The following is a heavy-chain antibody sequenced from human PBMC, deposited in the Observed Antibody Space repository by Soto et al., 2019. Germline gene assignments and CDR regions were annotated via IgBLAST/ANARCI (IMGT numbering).Heavy chain of an antibody. CDR1: GFTFSSYG. CDR2: IWYDGSNN. J-gene: IGHJ4*02. V-gene: IGHV3-33*01. Sequence: QVQLVESGGGVVQPGRSLRLSCAASGFTFSSYGMHWVRQAPGKGLEWVAVIWYDGSNNYYADSVKGRFTISRDNSKNTLYLQMNSLRAEDTAVYYCARDQGVGDYLRSAQAFDYWGQGTLVTVSS. CDR3: ARDQGVGDYLRSAQAFDY. D-gene: IGHD4-17*01.